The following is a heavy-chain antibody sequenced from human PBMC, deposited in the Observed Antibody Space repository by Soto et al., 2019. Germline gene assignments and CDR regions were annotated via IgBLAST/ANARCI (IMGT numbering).Heavy chain of an antibody. CDR3: AKGGGSSSFDC. CDR2: ISAGGVST. J-gene: IGHJ4*02. CDR1: GFTFSSSA. Sequence: EVQLLESGGGLVQPGGSLRLSCAASGFTFSSSAMSWVRQAPGRGLEWVSGISAGGVSTYYADSVKGRFTISRDNSKNTLYLQMNSLRAEDTAIFYCAKGGGSSSFDCWGQGTLVTVSS. D-gene: IGHD6-13*01. V-gene: IGHV3-23*01.